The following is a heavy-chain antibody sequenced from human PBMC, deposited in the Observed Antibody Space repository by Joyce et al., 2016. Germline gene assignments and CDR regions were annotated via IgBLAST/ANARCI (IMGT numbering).Heavy chain of an antibody. CDR2: VSASGTAT. J-gene: IGHJ4*02. Sequence: SGFTFSSYAMSWVRQSPGKGLEWCSTVSASGTATYVSDSVKGRVTISRDNSQNSLYLQVNSLRAEDTAVYYCATWAPTNYDFWSGYSYYFDYWGQGTLVTVSS. D-gene: IGHD3-3*01. CDR1: GFTFSSYA. V-gene: IGHV3-23*01. CDR3: ATWAPTNYDFWSGYSYYFDY.